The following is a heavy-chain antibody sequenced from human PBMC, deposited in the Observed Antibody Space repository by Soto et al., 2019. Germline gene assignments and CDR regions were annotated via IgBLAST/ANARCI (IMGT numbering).Heavy chain of an antibody. J-gene: IGHJ5*02. D-gene: IGHD3-16*01. CDR2: IKVSAADT. V-gene: IGHV3-23*01. CDR1: GLTLSSHP. CDR3: AKVTWNRSHDSPDL. Sequence: GGSLRLSGAASGLTLSSHPMSWVRQAPGKGLEWVSGIKVSAADTYYIDPVKGRFTISRDTSKNTVYLQMNSLRAEDTAVYYCAKVTWNRSHDSPDLWGQGTLVTVSS.